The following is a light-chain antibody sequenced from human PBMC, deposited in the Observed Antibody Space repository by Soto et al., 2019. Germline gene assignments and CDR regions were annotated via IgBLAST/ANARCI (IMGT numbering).Light chain of an antibody. CDR3: QQYNNWPPT. Sequence: EIVLTQSPGTLSLSPGERATLSCRASETVAGSYLAWYQQKPGQAPRLLIYDVSTRATGVPARFSGSGSGTEFTLTISSPQSEDFAVYYCQQYNNWPPTFGQGTRLEI. J-gene: IGKJ5*01. V-gene: IGKV3-15*01. CDR1: ETVAGSY. CDR2: DVS.